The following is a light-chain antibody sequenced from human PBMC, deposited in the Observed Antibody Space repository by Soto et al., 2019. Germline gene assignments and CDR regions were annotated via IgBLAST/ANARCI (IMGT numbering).Light chain of an antibody. CDR3: QQYNGYSHS. CDR1: QSITRW. CDR2: YAT. V-gene: IGKV1-5*01. Sequence: DIQMTQSPSTLSASVGDRVTITCRADQSITRWLAWFQQKPGKAPSLLIYYATNLQPGVPSRFSGSGSGTEFTLTISSLQPDDFATYYCQQYNGYSHSFGQGTRVEIK. J-gene: IGKJ2*01.